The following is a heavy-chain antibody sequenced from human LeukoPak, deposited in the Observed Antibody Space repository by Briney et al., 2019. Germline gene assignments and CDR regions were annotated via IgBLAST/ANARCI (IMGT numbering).Heavy chain of an antibody. D-gene: IGHD2-2*01. CDR3: ARHSSTYLDS. CDR2: INPDSGGT. J-gene: IGHJ4*02. V-gene: IGHV1-2*02. Sequence: ASVRLSCKASGYTFIGHHMHWVRQAHGQGLEWMGWINPDSGGTRSAQQFQGRVTMTRDTSITTVYMELSSLASDDTAVYYCARHSSTYLDSRGQGTLVTVSS. CDR1: GYTFIGHH.